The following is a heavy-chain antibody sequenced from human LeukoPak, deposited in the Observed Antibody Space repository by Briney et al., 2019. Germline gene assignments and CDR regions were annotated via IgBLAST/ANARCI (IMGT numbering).Heavy chain of an antibody. V-gene: IGHV4-4*09. CDR2: IYTSGST. J-gene: IGHJ6*03. CDR1: GGSISSYY. Sequence: SETLSLTCTVSGGSISSYYWSWTRQPPGKGLEWIGYIYTSGSTNYNPSLKSRVTISVDTSKNQFSLKLSSVTAADTAVYYCARGNPLHYYYYYMDVWGKGTTVTVSS. CDR3: ARGNPLHYYYYYMDV.